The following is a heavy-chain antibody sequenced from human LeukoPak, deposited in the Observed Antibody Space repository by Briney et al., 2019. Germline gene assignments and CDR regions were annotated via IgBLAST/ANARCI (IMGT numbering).Heavy chain of an antibody. V-gene: IGHV3-48*03. D-gene: IGHD2-2*01. CDR1: GFTFSSYE. CDR3: ASDCSSSTCYRLFDY. CDR2: ISSSGTTI. Sequence: GGSLRLSCAASGFTFSSYEMNWVRQAPGKGLEWVSYISSSGTTIYYADSVKGRFTISRDIAKNSLYLQMNSLRAEDTAVYYCASDCSSSTCYRLFDYWGQGTLVTVSS. J-gene: IGHJ4*02.